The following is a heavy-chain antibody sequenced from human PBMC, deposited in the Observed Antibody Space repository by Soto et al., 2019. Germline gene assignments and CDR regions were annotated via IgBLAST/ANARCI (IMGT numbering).Heavy chain of an antibody. CDR3: ARGGPPPYCSGGSCPEGY. CDR1: GFTFSSYS. CDR2: ISSSSSYI. Sequence: PGGSLRLSCAASGFTFSSYSMNWVRQAPGKGLEWVSSISSSSSYIYYADSVKGRFTISRDNAKNSLYLQMNSLRAEDTAVYYCARGGPPPYCSGGSCPEGYWGQGTLVTVS. D-gene: IGHD2-15*01. V-gene: IGHV3-21*01. J-gene: IGHJ4*02.